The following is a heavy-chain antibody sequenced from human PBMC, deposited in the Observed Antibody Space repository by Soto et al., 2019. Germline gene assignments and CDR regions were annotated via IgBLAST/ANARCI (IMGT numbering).Heavy chain of an antibody. Sequence: SVKVSCKASGGTFSSYTISWVRQAPGQGLEWMGRIIPILGIANYAQKFQGRVTITADKSTSTAYMELSSLRSEDTAVYYCAREDDILTGYFGVTGFDXWGQGTLVTVSS. CDR1: GGTFSSYT. V-gene: IGHV1-69*04. D-gene: IGHD3-9*01. CDR3: AREDDILTGYFGVTGFDX. CDR2: IIPILGIA. J-gene: IGHJ4*02.